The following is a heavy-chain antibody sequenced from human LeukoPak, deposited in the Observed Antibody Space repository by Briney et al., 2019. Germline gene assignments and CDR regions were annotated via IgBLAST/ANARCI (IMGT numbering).Heavy chain of an antibody. V-gene: IGHV3-9*01. CDR1: GFIFDDYA. CDR2: ITWNSDIK. Sequence: GGSLRLSCAASGFIFDDYAMHWVRQAPGKGLEWVSGITWNSDIKAYADAVKGRFTVSRDNAKNSLYLQMNSLRSDDTALYYCARAPISGSYSQYFYMDVWGKGTTVTISS. CDR3: ARAPISGSYSQYFYMDV. D-gene: IGHD3-10*01. J-gene: IGHJ6*03.